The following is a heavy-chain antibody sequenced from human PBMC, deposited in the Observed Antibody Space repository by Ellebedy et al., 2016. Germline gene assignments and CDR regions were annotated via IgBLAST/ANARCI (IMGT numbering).Heavy chain of an antibody. J-gene: IGHJ4*02. Sequence: GGSLRLXXEASGLPFGSKGMHWVRQAPGKGLEWVPAISYDGEGTDYADAVKGRFTISRDNSEDTLFLQMNSLRAEDTAVYYCANNTSGYYGGYFDFWGQGTLVTVSS. CDR2: ISYDGEGT. V-gene: IGHV3-30*18. CDR1: GLPFGSKG. CDR3: ANNTSGYYGGYFDF. D-gene: IGHD3-22*01.